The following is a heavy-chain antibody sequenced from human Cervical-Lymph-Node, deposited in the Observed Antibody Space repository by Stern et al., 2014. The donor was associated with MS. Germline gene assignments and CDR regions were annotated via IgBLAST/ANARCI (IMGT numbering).Heavy chain of an antibody. Sequence: VQLVESGGGVVQPGRSLRLSCAASGFRFSRYAMHWFRQAPGKGLEWVALIWYDGINQYYADSETGRFTISRDNFKNTLYLQMNSLRAEDTAVYYCASAYSSSHYYFDYWGQGTLVTVSS. V-gene: IGHV3-33*01. CDR1: GFRFSRYA. J-gene: IGHJ4*02. CDR3: ASAYSSSHYYFDY. CDR2: IWYDGINQ. D-gene: IGHD6-13*01.